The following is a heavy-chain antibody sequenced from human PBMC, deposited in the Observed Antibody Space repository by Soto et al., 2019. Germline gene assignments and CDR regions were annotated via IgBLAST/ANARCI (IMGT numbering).Heavy chain of an antibody. V-gene: IGHV1-46*01. D-gene: IGHD6-13*01. Sequence: QVQLVQSGAAVREPGASVKVSCKTSGYNFVSNHIHWVRQTPAQGLEWMGIINPIDGSISYAQKFRGRVTVTRDPPTSSVYMELRGLTPADTAVYFCARDLFGSWTIDYWGPGTLVTVSS. J-gene: IGHJ4*02. CDR3: ARDLFGSWTIDY. CDR1: GYNFVSNH. CDR2: INPIDGSI.